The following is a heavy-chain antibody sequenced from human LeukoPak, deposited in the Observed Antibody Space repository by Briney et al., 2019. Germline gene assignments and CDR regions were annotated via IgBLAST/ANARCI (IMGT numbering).Heavy chain of an antibody. CDR1: GFTFSSYD. CDR2: IGTAGDT. CDR3: ARAVRGVIITAYYFDY. Sequence: GGSLRLSCAASGFTFSSYDTHWVRQATGKGLEWVSAIGTAGDTYYPGSVKGRFTISRENAKNSLYLQMNSLRAGDTAVYYCARAVRGVIITAYYFDYWGQGTLVTVSS. J-gene: IGHJ4*02. V-gene: IGHV3-13*01. D-gene: IGHD3-10*01.